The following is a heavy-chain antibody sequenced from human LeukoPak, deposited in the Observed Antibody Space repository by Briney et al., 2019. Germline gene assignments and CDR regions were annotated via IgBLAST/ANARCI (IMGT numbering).Heavy chain of an antibody. CDR3: ARDLSNVPGQY. CDR1: GFTFSSYG. V-gene: IGHV3-30*03. Sequence: PGRSLRLSCAASGFTFSSYGMHWVRQAPGKGLEWVAVISYDGSIKYYADSVKGRFTISRDISKSTLSLQMNSLRAEDTALYYCARDLSNVPGQYWGQGTLVTVSS. J-gene: IGHJ4*02. D-gene: IGHD3-10*02. CDR2: ISYDGSIK.